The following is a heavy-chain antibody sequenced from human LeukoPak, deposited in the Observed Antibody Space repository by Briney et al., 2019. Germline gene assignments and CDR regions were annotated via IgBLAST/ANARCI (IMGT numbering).Heavy chain of an antibody. CDR3: ASSTYYYDSSGYYYPNDAFDI. V-gene: IGHV1-8*01. Sequence: ASVKVSCKASGYTFTSYDINWVRQATGQGLEWMGWMNPNSGNTGYAQKFQGRVTMTRNTSISTAYMELSSLRSEDTAVYYCASSTYYYDSSGYYYPNDAFDIWGQGTMVTVSS. D-gene: IGHD3-22*01. CDR1: GYTFTSYD. J-gene: IGHJ3*02. CDR2: MNPNSGNT.